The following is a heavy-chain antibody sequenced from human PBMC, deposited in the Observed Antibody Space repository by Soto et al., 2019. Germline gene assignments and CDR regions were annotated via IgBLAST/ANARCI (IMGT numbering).Heavy chain of an antibody. CDR2: INHSGST. CDR1: GGSFSGYY. Sequence: SETLSLTCAVYGGSFSGYYWSWIRQPPGKGLEWIGEINHSGSTNYNPSLKSRVTISVDTSKNQFSLKLSSVTAADTAVYYCARGNQYYYGSGSYYNNWFDPW. CDR3: ARGNQYYYGSGSYYNNWFDP. D-gene: IGHD3-10*01. V-gene: IGHV4-34*01. J-gene: IGHJ5*02.